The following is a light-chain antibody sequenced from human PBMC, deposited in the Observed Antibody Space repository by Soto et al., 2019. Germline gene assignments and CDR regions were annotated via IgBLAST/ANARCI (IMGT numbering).Light chain of an antibody. Sequence: QSVLTQPASVSVSPGQSITISCTRTSSDVGGYNYVSWYQQHPGKAPKFIIYDVSNRPSGVSNRFSGSKSGNTASLTISGLQAEDEADYYCSSYTTSNTRQIVFGTGTKVTVL. CDR3: SSYTTSNTRQIV. V-gene: IGLV2-14*01. CDR1: SSDVGGYNY. CDR2: DVS. J-gene: IGLJ1*01.